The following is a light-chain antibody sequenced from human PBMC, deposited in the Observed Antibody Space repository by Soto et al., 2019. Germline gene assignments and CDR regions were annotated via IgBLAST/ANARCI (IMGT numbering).Light chain of an antibody. CDR2: DVS. Sequence: QSALTQPRSVSGSPGQSVTISCTGTSSDVAIYNYISWYQQHPGEAPKLMIHDVSERPSGVPDRFSGSKSGNTASLTISGLQAEDEADYYCCSYAGSYTFARNVXGTGTKVTV. J-gene: IGLJ1*01. CDR1: SSDVAIYNY. V-gene: IGLV2-11*01. CDR3: CSYAGSYTFARNV.